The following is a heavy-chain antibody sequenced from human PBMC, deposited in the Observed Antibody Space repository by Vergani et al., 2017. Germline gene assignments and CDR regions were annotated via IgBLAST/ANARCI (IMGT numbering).Heavy chain of an antibody. CDR3: ARCIAAFDAFDI. Sequence: QVQLQESGPGLVKPSETLSLTCAVSGYSISSGYYWGWIRQPPGKGLEWIGSIYHSGSTYYNPSLKSRVTISVDTSKNQFSLKLSSVTAADTAVYYCARCIAAFDAFDIWGQGTMVTGSS. J-gene: IGHJ3*02. CDR1: GYSISSGYY. CDR2: IYHSGST. D-gene: IGHD6-6*01. V-gene: IGHV4-38-2*01.